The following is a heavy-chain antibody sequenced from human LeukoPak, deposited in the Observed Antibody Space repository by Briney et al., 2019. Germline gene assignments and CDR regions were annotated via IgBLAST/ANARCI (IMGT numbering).Heavy chain of an antibody. CDR1: GFTFSSYA. D-gene: IGHD2-21*02. CDR3: ARGVEMVVTAIYFDY. CDR2: ISYDGSNK. J-gene: IGHJ4*02. Sequence: PGGSLRLSCAASGFTFSSYAMHWVRQAPGKGLEWVAVISYDGSNKYYADSVKSRFTISRDNSKNTLYLQMNSLRAEDTAVYYCARGVEMVVTAIYFDYWGQGTLVTVSS. V-gene: IGHV3-30*01.